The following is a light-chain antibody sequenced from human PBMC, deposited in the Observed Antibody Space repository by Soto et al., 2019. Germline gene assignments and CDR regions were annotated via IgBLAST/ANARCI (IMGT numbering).Light chain of an antibody. CDR1: YTFIIW. V-gene: IGKV1-5*01. CDR2: HAS. CDR3: QHYNSYPWT. J-gene: IGKJ1*01. Sequence: DIQMTQSPSTLSASIGDRVTITCRASYTFIIWLSWYQQKPWKAPNLLVYHASNLETGFPSRFSGSAFGTEFTLTISSLQPDDFATYYCQHYNSYPWTFGQGTKVDIK.